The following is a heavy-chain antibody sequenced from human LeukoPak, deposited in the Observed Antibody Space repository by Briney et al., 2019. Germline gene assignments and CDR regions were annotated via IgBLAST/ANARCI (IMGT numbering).Heavy chain of an antibody. CDR3: ARTPYYGMDV. CDR2: IYTSGSN. CDR1: GGSLSTYY. V-gene: IGHV4-4*07. J-gene: IGHJ6*02. Sequence: SETLSLTCPVSGGSLSTYYWSWIRQPAGKGLEWIGHIYTSGSNNYNPCLKSRVTMSVDTSKNQFSLKLSSVTAADTAVYYCARTPYYGMDVWGQGTTVTVSS.